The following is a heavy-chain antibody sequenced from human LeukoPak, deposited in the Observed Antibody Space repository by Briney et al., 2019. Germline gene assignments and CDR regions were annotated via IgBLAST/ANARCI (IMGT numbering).Heavy chain of an antibody. CDR2: ISGSGGDT. J-gene: IGHJ6*02. D-gene: IGHD3-22*01. V-gene: IGHV3-23*01. CDR1: GFTFSSFA. Sequence: GGSLRLSCAASGFTFSSFAMIWVRQAPGKGLEWVSGISGSGGDTYYADSVKGRFTVSRDNSKSTLYQQMTSLRAEDTAVYFCAKVRFDSSGYYYTYYYYGMDVWGQGTTVTVSS. CDR3: AKVRFDSSGYYYTYYYYGMDV.